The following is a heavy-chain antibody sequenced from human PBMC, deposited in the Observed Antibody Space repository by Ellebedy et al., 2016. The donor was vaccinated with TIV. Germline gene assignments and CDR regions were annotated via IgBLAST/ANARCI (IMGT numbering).Heavy chain of an antibody. CDR2: VSYTGGT. D-gene: IGHD3-16*01. V-gene: IGHV4-59*08. Sequence: SETLSLTCRVTPGSFSKYYWIWVRQTRDKGLEWIGYVSYTGGTNSNPSLRSRVTISIDTSKNQFSLKLTSVTAADTAVYYCARTGGTTDSYWGQGTLVTVSS. CDR3: ARTGGTTDSY. J-gene: IGHJ1*01. CDR1: PGSFSKYY.